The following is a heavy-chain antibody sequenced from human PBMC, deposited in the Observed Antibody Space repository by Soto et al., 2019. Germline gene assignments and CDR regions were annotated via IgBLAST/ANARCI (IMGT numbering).Heavy chain of an antibody. Sequence: SETLSLTCTVSGGSISSYYWSWMRQPPGKGLEWIGYIYYSGSTNYNPSLKSRVTISVDTSKNQFSLKLSSVTAADTAVYYCARDYYYDSSGSNWFDPWGQGTLVTVS. D-gene: IGHD3-22*01. CDR1: GGSISSYY. J-gene: IGHJ5*02. CDR2: IYYSGST. V-gene: IGHV4-59*01. CDR3: ARDYYYDSSGSNWFDP.